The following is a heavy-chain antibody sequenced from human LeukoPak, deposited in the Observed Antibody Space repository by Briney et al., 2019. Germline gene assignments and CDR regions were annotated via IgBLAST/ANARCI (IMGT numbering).Heavy chain of an antibody. V-gene: IGHV4-59*08. J-gene: IGHJ4*02. CDR1: GGSISSYY. D-gene: IGHD3-16*01. CDR2: IYYSGST. Sequence: SETLSLTCTVSGGSISSYYWSWLRQPPGKGLEWIGYIYYSGSTNYNPSLKSRVTISVDTSKNQFSLKLSSVTAADTAVYYCARGVYDYVWGSYVNWGQGTLVTVSS. CDR3: ARGVYDYVWGSYVN.